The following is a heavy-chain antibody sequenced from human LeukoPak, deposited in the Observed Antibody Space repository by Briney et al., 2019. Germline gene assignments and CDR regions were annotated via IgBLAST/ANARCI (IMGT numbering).Heavy chain of an antibody. CDR1: GFTFSSYG. D-gene: IGHD3-16*02. V-gene: IGHV3-30*02. CDR3: AKDTGYDYVWGSYRYTNNWFDP. J-gene: IGHJ5*02. CDR2: IRYDGSNK. Sequence: TGGSLSLSCAASGFTFSSYGMHWVRQAPGKGLEWVAFIRYDGSNKYYADSVKCRFTIYRDNSKNTLYLQMNSLRAEDTAVYYCAKDTGYDYVWGSYRYTNNWFDPWGQGTLVTVSS.